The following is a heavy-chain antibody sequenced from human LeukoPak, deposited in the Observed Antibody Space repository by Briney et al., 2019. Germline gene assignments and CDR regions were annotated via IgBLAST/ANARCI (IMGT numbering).Heavy chain of an antibody. CDR1: GFTFSSYA. Sequence: GGSLRLSCAASGFTFSSYAMSWVRQAPGQGLECVSAISCSGGSTYYADSVKGRFTISRDNSKNTLYLQMNSLRAEDTAVYYCANVGGLFRYFVWLLYFDYWGQGTLVTVSS. D-gene: IGHD3-9*01. CDR2: ISCSGGST. J-gene: IGHJ4*02. CDR3: ANVGGLFRYFVWLLYFDY. V-gene: IGHV3-23*01.